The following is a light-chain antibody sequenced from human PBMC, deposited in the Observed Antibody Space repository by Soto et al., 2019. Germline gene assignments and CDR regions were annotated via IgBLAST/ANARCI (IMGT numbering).Light chain of an antibody. CDR1: QDISSW. V-gene: IGKV1-12*01. Sequence: DIQMTQSPSSVSASVGDRVTITCRASQDISSWLGWYQQKPGKAPKLLIYVSSTLQSGVPSRFSGSGSGTEFTLTTSSLQPEDFATYYCQQANTFPRTFGQGTKVDIK. CDR2: VSS. J-gene: IGKJ1*01. CDR3: QQANTFPRT.